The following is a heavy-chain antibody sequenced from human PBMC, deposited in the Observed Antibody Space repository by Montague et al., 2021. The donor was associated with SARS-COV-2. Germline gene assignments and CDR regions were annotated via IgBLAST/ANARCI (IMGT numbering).Heavy chain of an antibody. Sequence: PALVKPTQTLTLTCTFSGFSLSTSGMCVSWIRQPPGKALEWLALIDWDDDKYYSTSLKTRLTISKDTPKNQVVLKMTNMDPVDKATYYCARMTTVTYPYYYYHRMGVWGQGATVTVSS. D-gene: IGHD4-17*01. CDR2: IDWDDDK. J-gene: IGHJ6*02. V-gene: IGHV2-70*01. CDR3: ARMTTVTYPYYYYHRMGV. CDR1: GFSLSTSGMC.